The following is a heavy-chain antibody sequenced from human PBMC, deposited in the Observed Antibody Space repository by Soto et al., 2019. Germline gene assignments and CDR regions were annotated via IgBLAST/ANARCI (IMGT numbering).Heavy chain of an antibody. Sequence: ASVKVSCKASGYTFTSYGISWVRQAPGQGLEWMGWISAYNGNTNYAQKLQGRVTMTTDTSTSTAYMELRSLRSDDTAVYYCAREVAAPDYYYYYYMDVWGKGTTVTVSS. CDR1: GYTFTSYG. CDR3: AREVAAPDYYYYYYMDV. J-gene: IGHJ6*03. V-gene: IGHV1-18*01. CDR2: ISAYNGNT. D-gene: IGHD2-15*01.